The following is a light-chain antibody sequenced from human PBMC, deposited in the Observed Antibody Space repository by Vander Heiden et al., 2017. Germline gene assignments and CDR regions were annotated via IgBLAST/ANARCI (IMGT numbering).Light chain of an antibody. CDR1: LLASKY. Sequence: SYELTQPSSVSVSPGQTARITCSGDLLASKYARWFQQKPGQAPVLIIYKDTKRPSGISERFSGSSSGTTVTLTIGGAQVEDEADYYCYSAADNIQGAFGTGTKVTVL. J-gene: IGLJ1*01. CDR3: YSAADNIQGA. V-gene: IGLV3-27*01. CDR2: KDT.